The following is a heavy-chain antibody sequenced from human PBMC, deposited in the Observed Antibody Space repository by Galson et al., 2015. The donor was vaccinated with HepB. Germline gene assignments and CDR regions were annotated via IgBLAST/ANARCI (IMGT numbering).Heavy chain of an antibody. V-gene: IGHV4-34*01. D-gene: IGHD2-2*01. CDR2: INHSGST. CDR1: GGSFSGYY. CDR3: ARVSVVPAATRYYYYYGMDV. J-gene: IGHJ6*02. Sequence: SETLSLTCAVYGGSFSGYYWSWIRQPPGKGLEWIGEINHSGSTNYNPSLKSRVTISVDTSKNQFSLKLSSVTAADTAVYYCARVSVVPAATRYYYYYGMDVWGQGTTVTVSS.